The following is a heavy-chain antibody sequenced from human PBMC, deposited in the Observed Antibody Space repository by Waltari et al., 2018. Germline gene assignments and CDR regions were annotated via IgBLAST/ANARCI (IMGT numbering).Heavy chain of an antibody. CDR2: ITSDGTRT. D-gene: IGHD2-15*01. CDR1: GLTFSTYW. J-gene: IGHJ6*02. V-gene: IGHV3-74*01. Sequence: VQLVESGGGLVQPGGSLGLAWEASGLTFSTYWMFWVRQVPGKGLVWVSTITSDGTRTRYADSVKGRFTISRDNAKNTLYLQTNSLRAEDTAVYYCASHRPGGYGMDVWGHGTTVTVSS. CDR3: ASHRPGGYGMDV.